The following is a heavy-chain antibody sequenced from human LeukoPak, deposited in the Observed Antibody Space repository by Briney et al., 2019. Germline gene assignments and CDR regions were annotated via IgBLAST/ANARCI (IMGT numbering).Heavy chain of an antibody. Sequence: AGGSLRLSCAASGFTFGSYAMSWVRQAPGKGLEWVSGITGSGGSTYHADSVKGRFTISRDNSQNTLYLQMNSLRAEDTAVYYCARLWGGSSWPNGLLIDYWGQGTLVTVSS. J-gene: IGHJ4*02. CDR3: ARLWGGSSWPNGLLIDY. D-gene: IGHD6-13*01. V-gene: IGHV3-23*01. CDR1: GFTFGSYA. CDR2: ITGSGGST.